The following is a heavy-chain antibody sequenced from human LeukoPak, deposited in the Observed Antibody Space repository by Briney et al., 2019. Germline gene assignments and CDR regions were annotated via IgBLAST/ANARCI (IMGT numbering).Heavy chain of an antibody. J-gene: IGHJ4*02. V-gene: IGHV3-64D*09. CDR1: GFTFSSYA. CDR2: ICSNGGST. Sequence: GGSLRLSCSASGFTFSSYAMHWVRPAPGKGLEYVSAICSNGGSTYYADSVKGRFTISRDNSKNTLYLQMSSLRAEDTAVYYCVKDPKYYDILTGTHYFDYWGQGTLVTVSS. CDR3: VKDPKYYDILTGTHYFDY. D-gene: IGHD3-9*01.